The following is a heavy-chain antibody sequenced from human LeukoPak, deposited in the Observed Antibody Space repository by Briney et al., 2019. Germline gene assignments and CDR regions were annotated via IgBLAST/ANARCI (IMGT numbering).Heavy chain of an antibody. CDR1: GFTFTSYW. Sequence: PGGSLRLSCAASGFTFTSYWMSWVRQAPGKGLEWVANIKDDGTETYYADSVEGRFTISRDNAKNSLYLQMDSLRAEDTAVYYCAELGITMIGGVWGKGTTVTISS. D-gene: IGHD3-10*02. J-gene: IGHJ6*04. CDR3: AELGITMIGGV. V-gene: IGHV3-7*01. CDR2: IKDDGTET.